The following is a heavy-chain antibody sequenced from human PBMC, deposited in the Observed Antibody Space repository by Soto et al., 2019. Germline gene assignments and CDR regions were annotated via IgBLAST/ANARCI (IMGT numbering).Heavy chain of an antibody. V-gene: IGHV3-7*01. J-gene: IGHJ5*02. Sequence: EVQLVESGGGLVQPGGSLRLSCAASGFTFSSCWMSWVRQAPGKGLEWVANIKQDGSEKYYVDSVKGRFTISRDNAKNSLYLQMNSLRAEDTAVYYCARVPLERKGNWFDPWGQGTLVTVSS. CDR2: IKQDGSEK. CDR3: ARVPLERKGNWFDP. CDR1: GFTFSSCW.